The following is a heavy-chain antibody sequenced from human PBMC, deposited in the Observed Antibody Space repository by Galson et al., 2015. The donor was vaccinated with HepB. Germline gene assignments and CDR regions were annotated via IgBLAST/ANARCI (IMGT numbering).Heavy chain of an antibody. J-gene: IGHJ4*02. CDR2: INAGNGNT. Sequence: SVKVSCKASGYTFTSYAMHWVRQAPGQRLEWMGWINAGNGNTKYSQKFQGRVTITRDTSASTAYMELSSLRSEDTAVYYCARASVSPVGAAGEDYWGQGTLVTVSS. CDR1: GYTFTSYA. V-gene: IGHV1-3*01. D-gene: IGHD6-13*01. CDR3: ARASVSPVGAAGEDY.